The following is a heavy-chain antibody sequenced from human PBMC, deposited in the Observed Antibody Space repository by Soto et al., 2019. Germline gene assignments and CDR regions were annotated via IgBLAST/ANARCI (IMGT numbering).Heavy chain of an antibody. Sequence: TSETLSLTCAVSSGSISISNWWGWVRQPPGKGLEWIGEIYHSGSTNYNPSLKSRVTISVDKSKNQFSLKLSSVTAADTAVYYCARDSLAAAGPKSWGQGTLVTVSS. J-gene: IGHJ4*02. CDR3: ARDSLAAAGPKS. D-gene: IGHD6-13*01. V-gene: IGHV4-4*02. CDR2: IYHSGST. CDR1: SGSISISNW.